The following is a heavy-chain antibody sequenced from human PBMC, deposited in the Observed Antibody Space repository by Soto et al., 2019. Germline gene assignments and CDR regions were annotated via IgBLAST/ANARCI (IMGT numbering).Heavy chain of an antibody. J-gene: IGHJ6*02. CDR2: INPKSGGT. Sequence: GASVKVSCKASGYTFSDYYIHWVRQAPGQGLEWMGWINPKSGGTNYAQKFQGRVTLTGDTSTSTAYMELSRLRSDDTAVYYCARRRIVGTSDYYGWDVWGQGTAVTVSS. CDR3: ARRRIVGTSDYYGWDV. V-gene: IGHV1-2*02. D-gene: IGHD3-10*01. CDR1: GYTFSDYY.